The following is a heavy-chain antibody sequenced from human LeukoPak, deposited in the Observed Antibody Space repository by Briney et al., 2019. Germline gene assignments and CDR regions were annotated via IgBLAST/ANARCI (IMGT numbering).Heavy chain of an antibody. Sequence: PSEALSLTCTVSGGSISSSSYYWGWIRQPPGKGLEWIGSIYYSGSTYYNPSLKSRVTISVDTSKNQFSLKLSSVTAADTAVYYCASSNYDILTGYYNRYFDYWGQGTLVTVSS. CDR3: ASSNYDILTGYYNRYFDY. CDR1: GGSISSSSYY. D-gene: IGHD3-9*01. V-gene: IGHV4-39*01. J-gene: IGHJ4*02. CDR2: IYYSGST.